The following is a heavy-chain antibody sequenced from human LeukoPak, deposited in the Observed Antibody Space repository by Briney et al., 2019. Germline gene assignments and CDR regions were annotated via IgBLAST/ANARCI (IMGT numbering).Heavy chain of an antibody. V-gene: IGHV3-7*01. CDR2: IKQDGSEK. Sequence: GGSLRLSCAASGFTFSSYWMTWVRQAPGKGLEWVANIKQDGSEKYYVDSVKGRFTISRDNAKNSLHLQMNSLRAEDTAVYYCAKDRTYYYGSGSTKKGTYFDYWGQGTLVTVSS. D-gene: IGHD3-10*01. CDR3: AKDRTYYYGSGSTKKGTYFDY. J-gene: IGHJ4*02. CDR1: GFTFSSYW.